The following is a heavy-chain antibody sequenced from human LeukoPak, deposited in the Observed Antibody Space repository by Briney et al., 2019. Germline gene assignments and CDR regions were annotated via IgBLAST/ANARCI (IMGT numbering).Heavy chain of an antibody. V-gene: IGHV1-2*06. CDR1: GYTFTGYY. J-gene: IGHJ4*02. Sequence: ASVKVSCKASGYTFTGYYMHWVRQAPGRGLEWMGRINPNSGGTNYAQKFQGRVTMTRHTSISTAYMELSRLRSDDTAVYYCARTGIAVASDYWGQGTLVTVSS. D-gene: IGHD6-19*01. CDR3: ARTGIAVASDY. CDR2: INPNSGGT.